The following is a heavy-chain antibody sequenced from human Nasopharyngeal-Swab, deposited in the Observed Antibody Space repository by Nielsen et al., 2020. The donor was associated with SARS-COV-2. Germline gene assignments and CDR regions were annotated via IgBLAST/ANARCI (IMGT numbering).Heavy chain of an antibody. V-gene: IGHV3-73*01. D-gene: IGHD3-10*01. CDR3: TGGVTMVRH. CDR2: IRSKANSYAT. Sequence: GEALKISCAASGFTFSGSAMHWVRQASGKGLEWVGRIRSKANSYATAYAASVKGRFTISRDDSKNTAYQQMNSLKTEDTAVYYCTGGVTMVRHWGQGTLVTVSS. CDR1: GFTFSGSA. J-gene: IGHJ4*02.